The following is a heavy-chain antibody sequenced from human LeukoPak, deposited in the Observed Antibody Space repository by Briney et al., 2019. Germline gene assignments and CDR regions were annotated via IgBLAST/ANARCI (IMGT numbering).Heavy chain of an antibody. V-gene: IGHV3-30-3*01. CDR2: ISYDGCNK. J-gene: IGHJ4*02. Sequence: PGGSLRLSCAASGFTFSSYAMHWVRQAPGKGLEWVAVISYDGCNKYYADSVKGRFTISRDNSKNTLYLQMNSLRAEDTAVYYCAREGVAQLDYWGQGTLVTVSS. CDR3: AREGVAQLDY. CDR1: GFTFSSYA. D-gene: IGHD3-3*01.